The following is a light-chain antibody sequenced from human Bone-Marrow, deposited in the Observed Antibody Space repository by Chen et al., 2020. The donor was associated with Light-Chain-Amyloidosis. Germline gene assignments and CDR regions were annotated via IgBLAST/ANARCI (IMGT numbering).Light chain of an antibody. J-gene: IGKJ2*01. Sequence: DIVMTQSPDSLAVSLGGRAPINCKPSQSILYSSNNMNYLAWYQQKPGQPPKLLIYWASTRYSGVPDRFSGSGSGTDFTLTISSLQAEDVATYYCQQYYDTPYTFGQGTELEIK. CDR2: WAS. CDR3: QQYYDTPYT. CDR1: QSILYSSNNMNY. V-gene: IGKV4-1*01.